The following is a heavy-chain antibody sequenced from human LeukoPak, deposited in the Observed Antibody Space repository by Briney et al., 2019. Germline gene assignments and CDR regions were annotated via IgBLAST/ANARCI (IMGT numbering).Heavy chain of an antibody. J-gene: IGHJ4*02. Sequence: GGSLRLSCAASGFTFSSYGMHWVRQAPGKGLEWVAVISYDGSNEYYADSVKGRFTISRDNSKNTLYLQMNSLRAEDTAVYYCARRSPIAAAGTRRLEDWGQGTLVTVSS. V-gene: IGHV3-30*03. CDR1: GFTFSSYG. CDR3: ARRSPIAAAGTRRLED. CDR2: ISYDGSNE. D-gene: IGHD6-13*01.